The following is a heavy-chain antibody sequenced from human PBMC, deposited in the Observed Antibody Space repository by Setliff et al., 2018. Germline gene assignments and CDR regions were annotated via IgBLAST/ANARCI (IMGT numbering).Heavy chain of an antibody. D-gene: IGHD1-1*01. CDR1: GGTFSGYA. CDR2: ITPIFETA. J-gene: IGHJ6*02. V-gene: IGHV1-69*06. Sequence: GASVKVSCKASGGTFSGYAFSWVRQAPGQGLEWIGGITPIFETAHYAEKFRVRVTITADKSTTTVHMELSSLTSEDTAVYFCARDSVTLGQLERRGGWHYYGMDVWGQGTTVTVSS. CDR3: ARDSVTLGQLERRGGWHYYGMDV.